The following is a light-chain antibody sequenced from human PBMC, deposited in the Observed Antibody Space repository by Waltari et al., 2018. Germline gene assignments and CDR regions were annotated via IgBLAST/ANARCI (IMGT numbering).Light chain of an antibody. CDR3: QQYNNWPGT. CDR2: GAS. V-gene: IGKV3-15*01. Sequence: EIVMTQSPATLSVSPGERATLSCRASQSVSSNLAWYQQKPGQAPRLLIYGASTRATGIPARFSGSGSGTEFTLTISSRQSEDFAVYYCQQYNNWPGTFGQGTKVEIK. CDR1: QSVSSN. J-gene: IGKJ1*01.